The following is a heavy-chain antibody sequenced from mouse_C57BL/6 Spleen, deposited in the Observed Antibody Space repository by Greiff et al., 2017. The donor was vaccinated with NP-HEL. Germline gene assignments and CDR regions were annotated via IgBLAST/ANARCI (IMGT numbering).Heavy chain of an antibody. D-gene: IGHD2-4*01. CDR3: ARRGYDYDGWYFDV. V-gene: IGHV1-55*01. J-gene: IGHJ1*03. Sequence: VQLQQPGAELVKPGASVKMSCKASGYTFTSYWITWVKQRPGQGLEWIGDIYPGSGSTNYNEKFKSKATLTVDTSSSTAYMQLSSLTSEDSAVYYYARRGYDYDGWYFDVWGTGTTVTVSS. CDR1: GYTFTSYW. CDR2: IYPGSGST.